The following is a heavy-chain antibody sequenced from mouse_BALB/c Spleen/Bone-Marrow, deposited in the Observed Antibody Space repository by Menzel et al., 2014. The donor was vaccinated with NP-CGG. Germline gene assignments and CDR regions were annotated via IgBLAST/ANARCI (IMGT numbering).Heavy chain of an antibody. CDR3: ARGYYYGSTYYYAMDY. CDR2: IWAGGST. D-gene: IGHD1-1*01. J-gene: IGHJ4*01. CDR1: GFSLTSYG. Sequence: VQGVESGPGLVAPSQSLSITCTVSGFSLTSYGVHWVRQPPGKGLEWLGVIWAGGSTNYNSALMSRLSISKDNSKSQVFLKMNSLQTDGTAMYYCARGYYYGSTYYYAMDYWGQGTSVTVSS. V-gene: IGHV2-9*02.